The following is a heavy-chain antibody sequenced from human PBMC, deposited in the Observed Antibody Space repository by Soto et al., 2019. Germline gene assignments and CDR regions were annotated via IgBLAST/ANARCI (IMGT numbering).Heavy chain of an antibody. CDR3: ATVPVY. CDR2: MYHSGST. V-gene: IGHV4-30-2*01. CDR1: GGSISSGGYS. D-gene: IGHD2-2*01. Sequence: QLQLQESGSGLVKPSQTLSLTCAVSGGSISSGGYSWSWIRQPPGKGLEWIGYMYHSGSTYNNPSLLLRPTISIHRPKPPFSLNLISLTAAATPVFYCATVPVYWAHGMLLTLSS. J-gene: IGHJ4*01.